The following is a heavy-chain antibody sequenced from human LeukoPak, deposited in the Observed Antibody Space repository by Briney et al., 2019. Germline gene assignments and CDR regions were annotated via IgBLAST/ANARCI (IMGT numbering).Heavy chain of an antibody. Sequence: GESLKISCKASGYSFTTNWIAWVRQMPGKGLECMGIIYPRESDTRYSPSFQGQVTISADKSINTAYLQWSSLKASDTAMYYCARQYSGFDYWGQGTLVTVSS. D-gene: IGHD2-21*01. V-gene: IGHV5-51*01. J-gene: IGHJ4*02. CDR3: ARQYSGFDY. CDR1: GYSFTTNW. CDR2: IYPRESDT.